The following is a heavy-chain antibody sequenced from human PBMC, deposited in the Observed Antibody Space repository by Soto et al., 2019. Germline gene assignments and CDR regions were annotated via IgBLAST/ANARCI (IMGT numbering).Heavy chain of an antibody. J-gene: IGHJ2*01. CDR3: ARGNYGSGSNQYWYFDL. V-gene: IGHV3-21*01. CDR1: GFTFNTYN. D-gene: IGHD3-10*01. Sequence: EVQLVESGGGLVKPGGSLRLSCAASGFTFNTYNMNWVRQAPGKGLEWVSSISTSGTYVHYGDSVKGRFTISRDNAQNSLYLQMNSLRAEDTAVYYCARGNYGSGSNQYWYFDLWGRGTLVSVSS. CDR2: ISTSGTYV.